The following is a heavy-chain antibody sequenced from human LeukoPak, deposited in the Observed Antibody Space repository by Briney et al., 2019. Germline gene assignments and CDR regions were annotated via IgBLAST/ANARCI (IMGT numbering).Heavy chain of an antibody. CDR2: TYPNSGAT. J-gene: IGHJ4*02. CDR1: GYTFTGYY. V-gene: IGHV1-2*02. CDR3: GTLLSNGPFDY. Sequence: GASVKVSCEASGYTFTGYYMHWVRQAPGQGLEWMGWTYPNSGATKYAQKFQGRVTMTRDTSMSTAYMELSGLRSDDTAVYYCGTLLSNGPFDYWGQGSLVTVSS.